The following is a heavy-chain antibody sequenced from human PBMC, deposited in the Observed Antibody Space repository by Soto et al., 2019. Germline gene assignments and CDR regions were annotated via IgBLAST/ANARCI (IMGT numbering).Heavy chain of an antibody. CDR2: IKQDGSEK. CDR3: ARDRRYYGSGSYYNFDY. CDR1: GFTFSSYW. J-gene: IGHJ4*02. Sequence: GGSLRLSCAASGFTFSSYWMSWVRQAPGKGLEWVANIKQDGSEKYYVDSVKGRFTISRDNAKNSLYLQMNSLRAEDTAVYYCARDRRYYGSGSYYNFDYWGQGTLVTVSS. D-gene: IGHD3-10*01. V-gene: IGHV3-7*04.